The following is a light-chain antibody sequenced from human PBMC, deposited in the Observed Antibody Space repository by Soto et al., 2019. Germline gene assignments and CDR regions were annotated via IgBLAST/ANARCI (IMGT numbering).Light chain of an antibody. CDR1: QGIRTD. J-gene: IGKJ4*02. CDR3: LHDYDYPLT. Sequence: AIHMTQSPSSLSASVGDSIIITCRASQGIRTDLGWYQQKPGKAPVLLISGASDLQSGVSSRFSGRGSGTEFTITISSLQPEDLATYYCLHDYDYPLTFGPVTKVEMK. CDR2: GAS. V-gene: IGKV1-6*01.